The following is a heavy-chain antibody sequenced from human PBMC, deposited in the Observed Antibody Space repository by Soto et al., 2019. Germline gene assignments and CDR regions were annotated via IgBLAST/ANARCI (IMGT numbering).Heavy chain of an antibody. CDR3: AREAGSGSYYPEDY. D-gene: IGHD1-26*01. CDR1: GYNFINYA. V-gene: IGHV1-18*01. CDR2: ISPYNGDT. Sequence: QVLLVQSGAQMKKSGTSVKVSCKASGYNFINYAITWVRQAPGQGLEWMGWISPYNGDTDYAQKFQGRVTVTTDTSTRTAYMELRSLTSDNTAVCYCAREAGSGSYYPEDYWGQGTLITVSS. J-gene: IGHJ4*02.